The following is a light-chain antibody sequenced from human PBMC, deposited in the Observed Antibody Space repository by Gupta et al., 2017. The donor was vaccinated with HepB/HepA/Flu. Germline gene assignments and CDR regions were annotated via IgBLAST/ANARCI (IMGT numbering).Light chain of an antibody. J-gene: IGKJ1*01. Sequence: DIQMTQSPSTLSASVGDRVTITCRASQSISSWLAWYQQKPGKAPKLLIYKASSLESGVPSRFSGSGSGTEFTLTISSLQPDDFATYDCYSRTFGQGTKVEIK. V-gene: IGKV1-5*03. CDR3: YSRT. CDR2: KAS. CDR1: QSISSW.